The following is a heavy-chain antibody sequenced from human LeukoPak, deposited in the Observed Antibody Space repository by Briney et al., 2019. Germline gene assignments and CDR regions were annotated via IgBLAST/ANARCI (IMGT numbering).Heavy chain of an antibody. D-gene: IGHD4-23*01. CDR3: AKAEGSNPPYDY. Sequence: GGSLRLSCAASGFTFSSYALTWVRQAPGKGLEWVSGISRSGGSTYYADSVKGRFTISRDNSKDTLYLQMNSLGAEDTAVYYCAKAEGSNPPYDYWGQGTLVTVSS. CDR1: GFTFSSYA. J-gene: IGHJ4*02. CDR2: ISRSGGST. V-gene: IGHV3-23*01.